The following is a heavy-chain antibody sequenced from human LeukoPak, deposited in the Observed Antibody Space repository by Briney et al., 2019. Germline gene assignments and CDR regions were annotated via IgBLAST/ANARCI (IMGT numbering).Heavy chain of an antibody. J-gene: IGHJ3*02. CDR1: GYTFTSYG. CDR2: ISAYNGNT. CDR3: ARALWEGSSRAGAFDI. Sequence: GASVKVSCKASGYTFTSYGISWVRQAPGQGLEWMGWISAYNGNTNYAQKLQGRVTMTTDTSTSTAYMELRSLRSDDTAVYYCARALWEGSSRAGAFDIWAQGTMATVSS. V-gene: IGHV1-18*01. D-gene: IGHD6-13*01.